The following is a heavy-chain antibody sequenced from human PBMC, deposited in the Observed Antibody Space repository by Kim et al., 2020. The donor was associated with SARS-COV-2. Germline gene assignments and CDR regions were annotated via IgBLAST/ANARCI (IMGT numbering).Heavy chain of an antibody. V-gene: IGHV4-39*01. J-gene: IGHJ3*02. CDR3: ARRRGGYYDRPDPFDI. Sequence: SLKSRVTISVDTSKNQFSLKLSSVTAADTAVYYCARRRGGYYDRPDPFDIWGQGTMVTVSS. D-gene: IGHD3-22*01.